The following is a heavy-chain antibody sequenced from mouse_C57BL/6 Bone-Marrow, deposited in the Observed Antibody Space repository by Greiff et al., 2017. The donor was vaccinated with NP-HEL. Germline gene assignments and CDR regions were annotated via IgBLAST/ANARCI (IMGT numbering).Heavy chain of an antibody. Sequence: QVQLQQPGAELVMPGASVKLSCKASGYTFTSYWMHWVKQRPGQGLEWIGEIDPSDSYTNYNQKFKGKSTLTVDKSSSTAYMQLSSLTSEDSAVYYCAREGGLRRDYAMDYWGQGTSVTVSS. CDR2: IDPSDSYT. CDR3: AREGGLRRDYAMDY. J-gene: IGHJ4*01. V-gene: IGHV1-69*01. D-gene: IGHD2-4*01. CDR1: GYTFTSYW.